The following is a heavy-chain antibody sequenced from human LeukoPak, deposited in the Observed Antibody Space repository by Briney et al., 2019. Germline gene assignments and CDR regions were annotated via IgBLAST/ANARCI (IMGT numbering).Heavy chain of an antibody. V-gene: IGHV3-73*01. J-gene: IGHJ4*02. CDR2: IRSKANSYAT. Sequence: GGSLRLSCAASGFTFSGSAMHWVRQASGKGLERVGRIRSKANSYATAYAASVKGRFTISRDDSKNTAYLQMNSLKAEDTAVYYCTTSQYYYDSSGYPADYWGQGTLVTVSS. CDR1: GFTFSGSA. CDR3: TTSQYYYDSSGYPADY. D-gene: IGHD3-22*01.